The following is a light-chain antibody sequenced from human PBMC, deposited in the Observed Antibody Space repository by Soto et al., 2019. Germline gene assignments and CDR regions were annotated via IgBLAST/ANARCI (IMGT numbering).Light chain of an antibody. CDR2: GAS. CDR3: QQYTDWPTT. J-gene: IGKJ1*01. V-gene: IGKV3-15*01. CDR1: QSLSST. Sequence: MTQSPATLSVSPGESATLSCRASQSLSSTVAWYQQKPGQAPRLLIYGASTRATGTPARFSGSGSGTDFTLTISSLQSEDFAVYYCQQYTDWPTTFGQGTKVEIK.